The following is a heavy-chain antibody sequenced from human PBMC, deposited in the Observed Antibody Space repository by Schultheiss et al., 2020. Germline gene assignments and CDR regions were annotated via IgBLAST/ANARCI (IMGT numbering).Heavy chain of an antibody. Sequence: GGSLRLSCSVSGITFGDYAMSWVRQAPGKGLEWVGFIKSKAYGGTPEYGASIKGRFTISRDDSKSIAYLQMYSLQTEDTAVYYCTTDFFGAANFWGQGTLVTVSS. CDR2: IKSKAYGGTP. CDR1: GITFGDYA. D-gene: IGHD6-13*01. V-gene: IGHV3-49*04. CDR3: TTDFFGAANF. J-gene: IGHJ4*02.